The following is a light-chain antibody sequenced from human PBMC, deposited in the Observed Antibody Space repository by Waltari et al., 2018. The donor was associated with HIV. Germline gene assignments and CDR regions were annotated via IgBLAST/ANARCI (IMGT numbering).Light chain of an antibody. CDR2: WAS. J-gene: IGKJ4*01. CDR1: QSVLYSSTNNNY. CDR3: QQYYTNPLT. V-gene: IGKV4-1*01. Sequence: DIVMTQSPDSLAVSLGERATINCKSRQSVLYSSTNNNYLAWYQQKAGQSPNLLISWASTREFGVPDRFSGSGSGTDFTLTISSLQAEDVAVYYCQQYYTNPLTFGGGTKVEIK.